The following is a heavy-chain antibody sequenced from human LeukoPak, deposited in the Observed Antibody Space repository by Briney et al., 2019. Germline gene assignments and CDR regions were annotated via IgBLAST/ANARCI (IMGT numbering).Heavy chain of an antibody. CDR1: GFTFTSSA. J-gene: IGHJ6*03. V-gene: IGHV1-58*02. CDR2: IVVGSGNT. Sequence: GTSVKVSCKASGFTFTSSAMQWVRQARGQRLEWIGWIVVGSGNTNYAQKFQERVIITRDMSTSTAYMELSSLRSEDTAVYYCAATKIQGITGTKVYYYYYMDVWGKGTTVTVSS. D-gene: IGHD1-7*01. CDR3: AATKIQGITGTKVYYYYYMDV.